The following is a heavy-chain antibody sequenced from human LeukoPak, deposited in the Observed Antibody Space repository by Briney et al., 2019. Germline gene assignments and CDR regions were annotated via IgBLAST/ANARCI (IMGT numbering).Heavy chain of an antibody. CDR3: VRQAAGGPFSDY. Sequence: GGSLRLSCAASGFTFSSYAMSWVRQAPVKGLEWVSYISNSDSTIYYPDSVKGRFTISRDNAKNSVYLQMSSLRAEDTAVYYCVRQAAGGPFSDYWGQGTLVTVSS. CDR2: ISNSDSTI. J-gene: IGHJ4*02. CDR1: GFTFSSYA. D-gene: IGHD1-14*01. V-gene: IGHV3-48*04.